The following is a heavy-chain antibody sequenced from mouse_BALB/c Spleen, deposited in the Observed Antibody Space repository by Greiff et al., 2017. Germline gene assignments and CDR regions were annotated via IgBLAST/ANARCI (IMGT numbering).Heavy chain of an antibody. CDR3: ARSGGYTDY. Sequence: DVKLQESGPGLVKPSQSLSLTCTVTGYSITSDYAWNWIRQFPGNKLEWMGYISYSGSTSYNPSLKSRISITRDTSKNQFFLQLNSVTTEDTATYYCARSGGYTDYWGQGTTLTVSS. D-gene: IGHD1-2*01. CDR1: GYSITSDYA. CDR2: ISYSGST. J-gene: IGHJ2*01. V-gene: IGHV3-2*02.